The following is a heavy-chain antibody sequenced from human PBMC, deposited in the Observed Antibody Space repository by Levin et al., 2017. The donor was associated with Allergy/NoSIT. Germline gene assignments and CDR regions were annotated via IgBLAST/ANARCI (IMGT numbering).Heavy chain of an antibody. D-gene: IGHD3-3*01. J-gene: IGHJ2*01. V-gene: IGHV3-23*01. CDR3: AKYFFLPDYDFWSGFQYFDL. CDR2: ISGSGGST. CDR1: GFTFSSYA. Sequence: PGGSLRLSCAASGFTFSSYAMSWVRQAPGKGLEWVSAISGSGGSTYYADSVKGRFTISRDNSKNTLYLQMNSLRAEDTAVYYCAKYFFLPDYDFWSGFQYFDLWGRGTLVTVSS.